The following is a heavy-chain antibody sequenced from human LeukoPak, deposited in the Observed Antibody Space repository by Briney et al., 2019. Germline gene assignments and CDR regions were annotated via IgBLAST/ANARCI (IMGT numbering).Heavy chain of an antibody. V-gene: IGHV3-23*01. CDR3: AKAVVLYYYYYGMDV. D-gene: IGHD2-15*01. J-gene: IGHJ6*02. Sequence: PGGSLRLSCAASGFTFSSDAMSWVRQAPGKGPEWVSIISGSGGSTFYADFVKGRFTISRDNSNNTLYLQMNSLRAEDTAVYYCAKAVVLYYYYYGMDVWGQGTTVTVSS. CDR1: GFTFSSDA. CDR2: ISGSGGST.